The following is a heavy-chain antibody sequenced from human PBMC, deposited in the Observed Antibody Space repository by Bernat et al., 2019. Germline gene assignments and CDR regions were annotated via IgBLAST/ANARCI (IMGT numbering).Heavy chain of an antibody. Sequence: QVQLVQSGAEVKKPGSSVKVSCKASGGTFSTSAISWVRQAPGQGLEWMGGIIPIFGTPNYAQKFQGRVTITADESTSTAYMELSSLRSEDTAMYYCARAITSRDDYYDYIWGSYRPLGFDYWGQGTLVTVSS. CDR3: ARAITSRDDYYDYIWGSYRPLGFDY. V-gene: IGHV1-69*01. D-gene: IGHD3-16*02. CDR2: IIPIFGTP. J-gene: IGHJ4*02. CDR1: GGTFSTSA.